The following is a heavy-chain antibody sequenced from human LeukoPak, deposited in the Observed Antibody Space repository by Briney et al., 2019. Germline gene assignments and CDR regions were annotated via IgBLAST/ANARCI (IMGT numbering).Heavy chain of an antibody. Sequence: PSQTLSITCAVSGGSISSGGYSWSWIRQPPGKGLEWIGEINHSGSTNYNPSLKSRVTISVDTSKNQFSLNLSSVTAADTAVYYCANRRDGYNSWGQGTLVTVSS. CDR3: ANRRDGYNS. CDR2: INHSGST. J-gene: IGHJ4*02. V-gene: IGHV4-30-2*03. D-gene: IGHD5-24*01. CDR1: GGSISSGGYS.